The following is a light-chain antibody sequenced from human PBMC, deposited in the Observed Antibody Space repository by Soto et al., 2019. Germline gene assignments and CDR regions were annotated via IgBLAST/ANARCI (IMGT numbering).Light chain of an antibody. V-gene: IGKV1-5*01. CDR2: DAS. CDR1: QSISSW. Sequence: DLQMTQSPSTLSASVGDRVTITCRASQSISSWLAWYQQKPGKAPKLLIYDASSLESGVPSRFSGSGSGTEFTLTISSLQPDDFATYYCQQYNSWNTFGQGTKLEIK. CDR3: QQYNSWNT. J-gene: IGKJ2*01.